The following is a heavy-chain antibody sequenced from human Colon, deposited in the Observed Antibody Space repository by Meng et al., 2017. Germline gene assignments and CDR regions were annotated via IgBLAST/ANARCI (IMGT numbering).Heavy chain of an antibody. CDR2: MNPNNGNT. CDR3: PRTAMLDS. J-gene: IGHJ5*01. D-gene: IGHD2-2*01. Sequence: QVQLVHSGAEGMKPGAAVKVTCKASGYTFTSSDINWVRQATGRGLEWLGWMNPNNGNTGSAQKFQGRVSMTRDTSIGTAYMELSGLTSEDTAVYYCPRTAMLDSWGQGTLVTVSS. V-gene: IGHV1-8*01. CDR1: GYTFTSSD.